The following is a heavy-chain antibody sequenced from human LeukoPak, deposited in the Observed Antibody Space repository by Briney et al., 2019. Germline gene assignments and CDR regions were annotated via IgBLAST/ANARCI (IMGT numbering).Heavy chain of an antibody. Sequence: GGSLRLSCAASGFTFRNYWMHWVRQAPGKGLVWVSRISSDESSTTYADSVKGRFTISRDNAKNTLYLKMNTLRAEDTAIYFCARGGFTGTSCPYFDYWGQGTLVTVSS. CDR3: ARGGFTGTSCPYFDY. CDR2: ISSDESST. D-gene: IGHD2-2*01. J-gene: IGHJ4*02. V-gene: IGHV3-74*01. CDR1: GFTFRNYW.